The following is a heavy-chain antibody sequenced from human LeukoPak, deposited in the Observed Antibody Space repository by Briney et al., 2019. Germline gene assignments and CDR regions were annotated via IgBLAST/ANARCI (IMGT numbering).Heavy chain of an antibody. V-gene: IGHV4-59*01. CDR1: GGSISGNY. J-gene: IGHJ5*02. CDR3: AKDGFSYGLGWFAP. CDR2: IYYSGKT. D-gene: IGHD5-18*01. Sequence: SETLSLTCTLSGGSISGNYWNWIRQPPGKGLEWIGYIYYSGKTNYNPSLKSRVTISVDTSKNTFSLRLNSVTAADTAVYYCAKDGFSYGLGWFAPGGQGPLVTVS.